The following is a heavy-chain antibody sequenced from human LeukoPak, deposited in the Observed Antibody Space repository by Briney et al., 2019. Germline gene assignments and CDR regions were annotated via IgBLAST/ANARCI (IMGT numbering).Heavy chain of an antibody. CDR1: RFTFSSYA. CDR3: AKLGGLVGY. Sequence: GGSLRLSCAASRFTFSSYAMSWVRQAPGKGLEWVSSIDSSGGRTYYADSVKGRFTISRDNSKNTLYLQMNSLRAEDTAVYYCAKLGGLVGYWGQGTLVTVSS. CDR2: IDSSGGRT. V-gene: IGHV3-23*01. J-gene: IGHJ4*02.